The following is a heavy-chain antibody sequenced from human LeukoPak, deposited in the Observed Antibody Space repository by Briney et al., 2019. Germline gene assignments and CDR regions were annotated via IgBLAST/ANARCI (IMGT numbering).Heavy chain of an antibody. Sequence: QAGGSLRLSCVPSGVSFSNYAMSWVRQAPGKGLEWVSSISGSGGSTHYVDSVKGRFTISRDKTKNTLYLQMNSLRAEDTAVYYCAKSSYYDASGYYREYYFDSWGQGTLVTVSS. CDR3: AKSSYYDASGYYREYYFDS. V-gene: IGHV3-23*01. J-gene: IGHJ4*02. D-gene: IGHD3-22*01. CDR1: GVSFSNYA. CDR2: ISGSGGST.